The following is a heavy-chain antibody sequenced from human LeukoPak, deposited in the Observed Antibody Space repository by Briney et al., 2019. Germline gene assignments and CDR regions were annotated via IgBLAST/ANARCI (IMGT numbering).Heavy chain of an antibody. CDR2: TYYRSKWYN. CDR3: ARDSALNWNDGYYFDC. V-gene: IGHV6-1*01. J-gene: IGHJ4*02. D-gene: IGHD1-1*01. Sequence: SQTLSLTCAISEDSVSSNSAAWNWIRQSPSRGLEWLGRTYYRSKWYNDYAVSVKSRITINPDTSKNQFSLQLNSVTPEDTAVYYCARDSALNWNDGYYFDCWGQGTLVTVSS. CDR1: EDSVSSNSAA.